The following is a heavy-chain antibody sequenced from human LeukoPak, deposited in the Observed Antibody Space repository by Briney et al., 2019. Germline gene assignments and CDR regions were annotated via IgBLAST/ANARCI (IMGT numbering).Heavy chain of an antibody. D-gene: IGHD6-13*01. J-gene: IGHJ5*02. CDR1: GFTFSSYW. CDR2: INSDGSST. CDR3: ARDPGIAAALGWFDP. V-gene: IGHV3-74*01. Sequence: GGSLRLSCAASGFTFSSYWMHWVRQAPGKGLVWVSRINSDGSSTSYADSVKGRFTISRDNAKNTLYLQMNSLRAEDTAVYYCARDPGIAAALGWFDPWGQGTLVTVSS.